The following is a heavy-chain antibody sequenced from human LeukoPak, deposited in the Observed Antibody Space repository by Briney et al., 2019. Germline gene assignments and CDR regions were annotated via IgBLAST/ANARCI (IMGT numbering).Heavy chain of an antibody. CDR2: IYPGDSDT. J-gene: IGHJ5*02. Sequence: GESLKISCKGSGYSFTSYWIGWVRQMPGKGLEWMGIIYPGDSDTRYSPSFQGQVTISVDKSISTAYLQWSSLKASDTAMYYCARVIAVAGRGNWLDPWGQGTLVTVSS. CDR3: ARVIAVAGRGNWLDP. CDR1: GYSFTSYW. D-gene: IGHD6-19*01. V-gene: IGHV5-51*01.